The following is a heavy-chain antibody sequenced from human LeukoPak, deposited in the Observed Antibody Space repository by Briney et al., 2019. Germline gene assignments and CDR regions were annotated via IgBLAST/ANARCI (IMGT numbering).Heavy chain of an antibody. CDR3: ARESPYYDILTGYEKGPGDY. V-gene: IGHV3-23*01. J-gene: IGHJ4*02. CDR1: GFTFSSYA. Sequence: PGGSLRLSCAASGFTFSSYAMSWVRQAPGKGLEWVSAISGSGGSTYYADSVKGRFTISRDNSKNTLYLQMNSLRAEDTAVYYCARESPYYDILTGYEKGPGDYWGQGTLVTVSS. CDR2: ISGSGGST. D-gene: IGHD3-9*01.